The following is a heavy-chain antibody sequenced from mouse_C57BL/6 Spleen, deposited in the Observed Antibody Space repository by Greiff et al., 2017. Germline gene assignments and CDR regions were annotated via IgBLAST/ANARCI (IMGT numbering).Heavy chain of an antibody. V-gene: IGHV1-82*01. J-gene: IGHJ1*03. CDR3: ARNWDFDV. Sequence: QVQLQQSGPELVKPGASVKISCKASGYAFSSSWMNWVKQRPGKGLEWIGRIYPGDGDTNYNGKFKGKATLTTNKSYSTAYMQLSSLTSEDSAVYFCARNWDFDVWGTGTTVTVSS. CDR2: IYPGDGDT. CDR1: GYAFSSSW.